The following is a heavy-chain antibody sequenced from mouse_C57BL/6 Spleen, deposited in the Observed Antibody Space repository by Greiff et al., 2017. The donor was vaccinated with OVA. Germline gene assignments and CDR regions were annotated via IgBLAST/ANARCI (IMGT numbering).Heavy chain of an antibody. J-gene: IGHJ3*01. CDR1: GYSFTGYY. D-gene: IGHD2-4*01. CDR3: ASGYDYDGAWFAY. Sequence: VQLQQSGPELVKPGASVKISCKASGYSFTGYYMNWVKQSPEKSLEWIGEINPSTGGTTYNQKFKAKATLTVDKSSSTAYMQLKSLTSEDSAVYYCASGYDYDGAWFAYWGQGTLVTVSA. V-gene: IGHV1-42*01. CDR2: INPSTGGT.